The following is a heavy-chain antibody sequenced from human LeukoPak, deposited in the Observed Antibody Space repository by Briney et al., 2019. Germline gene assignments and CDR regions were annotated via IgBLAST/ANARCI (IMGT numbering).Heavy chain of an antibody. D-gene: IGHD6-19*01. V-gene: IGHV3-30*03. J-gene: IGHJ4*02. CDR2: ISYDGSNK. CDR1: GFTFSSYG. CDR3: ATAGGSSGSYPLIY. Sequence: GGSLRLSCAASGFTFSSYGMHWVRQAPGKGLEWVAVISYDGSNKYYADSVKGRFTISRDNSKDTLYLQMNSLRAEDTAVYYCATAGGSSGSYPLIYWGQGTLVTVSS.